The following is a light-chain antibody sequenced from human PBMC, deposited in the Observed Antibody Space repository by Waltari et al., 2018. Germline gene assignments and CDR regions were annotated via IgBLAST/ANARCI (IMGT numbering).Light chain of an antibody. J-gene: IGLJ3*02. Sequence: SYVLTQPPSVSVAPGQTARITCGITSIGRRSVHGCQQRPGQAPVLVIYYDSDRPSGIPERFSGSNSGDTATLTISRVEAGDEADYYCQVWDSSRAHVVFGGGTRLTVL. CDR1: SIGRRS. V-gene: IGLV3-21*04. CDR2: YDS. CDR3: QVWDSSRAHVV.